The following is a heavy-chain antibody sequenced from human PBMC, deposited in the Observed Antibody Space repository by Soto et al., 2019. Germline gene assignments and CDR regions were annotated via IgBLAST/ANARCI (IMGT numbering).Heavy chain of an antibody. CDR3: VRGPRNWGFDY. Sequence: QVQLVQSGAEVKKPGASVKVSCKASGDTFTSYDINWVRQTTGQGLEWLGWMNPNSGNTGYAQKFQGRVTMTRSTAVTTADRGLSSLRSEDTAVYYCVRGPRNWGFDYWGQGTLVTVSS. CDR2: MNPNSGNT. CDR1: GDTFTSYD. J-gene: IGHJ4*02. D-gene: IGHD7-27*01. V-gene: IGHV1-8*01.